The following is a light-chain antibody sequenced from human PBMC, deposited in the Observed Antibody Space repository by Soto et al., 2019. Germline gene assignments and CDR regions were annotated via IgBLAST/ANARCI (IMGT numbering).Light chain of an antibody. CDR2: EGN. Sequence: SALTQPDSVSAAPGPSMTICCTGGSSGVGNYNLGAWYQQHPDRATKLSIFEGNKRSSGISNRFSGSKSGNTASLTISGLNPEDEADYYCCSYACRTTYVFGTGTKVTVL. V-gene: IGLV2-23*01. CDR1: SSGVGNYNL. J-gene: IGLJ1*01. CDR3: CSYACRTTYV.